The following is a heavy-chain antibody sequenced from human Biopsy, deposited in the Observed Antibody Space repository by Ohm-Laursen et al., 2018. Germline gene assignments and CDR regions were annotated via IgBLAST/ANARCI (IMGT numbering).Heavy chain of an antibody. CDR1: GFSFEDYG. J-gene: IGHJ3*02. CDR2: ISWQSATR. Sequence: SLRLSCTASGFSFEDYGMHWVRQAPGKGLEWVSSISWQSATRNYADSVKGRFAISRDNAKKSLYLEVDSLRDEDTALYYCVKDKDFRDAFDIWGQGTMVTASS. CDR3: VKDKDFRDAFDI. V-gene: IGHV3-9*01. D-gene: IGHD3-3*01.